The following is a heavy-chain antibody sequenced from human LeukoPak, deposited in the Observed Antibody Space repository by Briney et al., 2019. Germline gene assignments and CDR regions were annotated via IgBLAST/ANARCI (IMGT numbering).Heavy chain of an antibody. J-gene: IGHJ3*02. D-gene: IGHD2-2*02. CDR2: ISGSSTTI. Sequence: GGSLRLSCAASGFTFNTYSMNWVRQAPGKGLEWVSYISGSSTTIFYADSVKGRFTISRDNAKNTLYLQMNSLRAEDTAVYYRARAALGYCSSTSCYTQGGAFDIWGQGTMVTVSS. CDR1: GFTFNTYS. V-gene: IGHV3-48*01. CDR3: ARAALGYCSSTSCYTQGGAFDI.